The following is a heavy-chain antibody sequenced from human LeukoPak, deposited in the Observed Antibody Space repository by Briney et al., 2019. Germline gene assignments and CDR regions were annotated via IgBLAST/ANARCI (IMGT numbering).Heavy chain of an antibody. CDR2: ISSNGGST. CDR3: ARVMGAFLGGYYFDY. CDR1: GFTFSSYA. J-gene: IGHJ4*02. V-gene: IGHV3-64*01. Sequence: PGGSLRLSCAASGFTFSSYAMHWVRQAPGKGLEYVSAISSNGGSTYYANSVKGRFTISRDNSKNTLYLQMGSLRAEDMAVYYCARVMGAFLGGYYFDYWGQGTLVTVSS. D-gene: IGHD3-3*02.